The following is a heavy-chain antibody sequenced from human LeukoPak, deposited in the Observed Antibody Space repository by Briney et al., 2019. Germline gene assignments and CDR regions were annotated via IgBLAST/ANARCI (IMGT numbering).Heavy chain of an antibody. D-gene: IGHD6-13*01. CDR1: GGSISSYY. CDR2: IYYSGST. V-gene: IGHV4-59*08. Sequence: SETLSLTCTVSGGSISSYYWSWIRQPPGKGLEWIGYIYYSGSTNYNPSPKSRVTISVDTSKNQFSLKLSSVPAADTAVYYCARHSSSWYPSIDYWGQGTLVTVSS. CDR3: ARHSSSWYPSIDY. J-gene: IGHJ4*02.